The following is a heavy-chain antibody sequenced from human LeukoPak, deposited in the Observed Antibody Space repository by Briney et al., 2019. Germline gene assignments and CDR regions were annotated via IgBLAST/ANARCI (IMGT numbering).Heavy chain of an antibody. CDR2: MYYSGST. J-gene: IGHJ4*02. D-gene: IGHD3-22*01. CDR3: ARHYYDSTGYYYFDY. Sequence: SETLSLTCTVSGDFITGSSYYWGWIRQPPGKGLEWIGSMYYSGSTYSNPSLKSRVTISVDTSKNQFSLKLSSVPAADTAVYYCARHYYDSTGYYYFDYWGQGTLVTVSS. V-gene: IGHV4-39*01. CDR1: GDFITGSSYY.